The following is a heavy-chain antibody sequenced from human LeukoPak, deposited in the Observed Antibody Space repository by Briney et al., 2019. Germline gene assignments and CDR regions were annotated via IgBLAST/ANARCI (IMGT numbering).Heavy chain of an antibody. Sequence: GGSLRLSCAASGFTFTSYGMHWVRQAPGKGLDWVALIWDDGNNKYYADSVKGRFTISRDNSKNTLYLQMNSLRAEDTAVCYCARDNGEWRLNWFDHWGQGTLVTVSS. J-gene: IGHJ5*02. D-gene: IGHD2-8*01. V-gene: IGHV3-33*01. CDR2: IWDDGNNK. CDR3: ARDNGEWRLNWFDH. CDR1: GFTFTSYG.